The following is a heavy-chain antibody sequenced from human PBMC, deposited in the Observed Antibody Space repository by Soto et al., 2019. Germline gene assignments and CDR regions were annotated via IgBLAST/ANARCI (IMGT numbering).Heavy chain of an antibody. V-gene: IGHV4-31*03. CDR2: IYYTGSI. CDR1: GGSISSGGYY. Sequence: SETLSLTCTVSGGSISSGGYYWSWIRQHPGKGLEWIGYIYYTGSIYYNPSLKSRVTISVDTSKNQFSLKLSSVTAADTAVYYCARALPSYYYYGMDVWGQGTTVTVSS. J-gene: IGHJ6*02. CDR3: ARALPSYYYYGMDV.